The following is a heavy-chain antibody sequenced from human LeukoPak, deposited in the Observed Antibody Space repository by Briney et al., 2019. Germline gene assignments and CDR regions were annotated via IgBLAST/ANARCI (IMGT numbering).Heavy chain of an antibody. D-gene: IGHD3-10*01. CDR1: GGSISSSSYY. CDR3: ARPRRRYYGSGSSNYYFDY. J-gene: IGHJ4*02. CDR2: IYYSGST. Sequence: PSETLSLTCTVSGGSISSSSYYWGWIRQPPGKGLEWIGSIYYSGSTYYNPSLKSRVTISVDTSKNQFSLKLSSVTAADTAVYYCARPRRRYYGSGSSNYYFDYWGQGTLVTVSS. V-gene: IGHV4-39*01.